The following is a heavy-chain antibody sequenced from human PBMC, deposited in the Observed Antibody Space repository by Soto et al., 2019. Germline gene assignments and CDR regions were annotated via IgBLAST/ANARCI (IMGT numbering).Heavy chain of an antibody. V-gene: IGHV3-30*18. Sequence: QVQLVESGGAVVQPGKSLRLSCAASGFTFNTYGMYWVRQAPGKGLEWVAAISYDGSNKYHVDSVKGRFTISRDNSKNTLYLHMNSLRVEDTAVYYCAKDIVRYTYGACDYWGQGAMVTVSS. CDR2: ISYDGSNK. J-gene: IGHJ4*02. CDR3: AKDIVRYTYGACDY. CDR1: GFTFNTYG. D-gene: IGHD5-18*01.